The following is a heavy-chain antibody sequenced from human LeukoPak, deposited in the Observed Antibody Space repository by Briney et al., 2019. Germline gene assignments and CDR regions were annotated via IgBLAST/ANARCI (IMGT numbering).Heavy chain of an antibody. D-gene: IGHD3-22*01. J-gene: IGHJ4*01. CDR3: ARDLGRDSSGYVLDF. CDR2: ISAYNVNT. Sequence: SVTVSCKASGYSFTSYGISWVRLAPGQGLEWMGWISAYNVNTNYAQKLQGRVTMTTDTSTSTAYMELRSLRSDDTAVYYCARDLGRDSSGYVLDFWGQGTLVTVSS. V-gene: IGHV1-18*01. CDR1: GYSFTSYG.